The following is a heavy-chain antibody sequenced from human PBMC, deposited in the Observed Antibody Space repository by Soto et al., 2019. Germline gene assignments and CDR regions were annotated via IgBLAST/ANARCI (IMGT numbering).Heavy chain of an antibody. V-gene: IGHV3-21*01. J-gene: IGHJ4*02. Sequence: GGSLRLSCAASGFTFSSYSMNWVRQAPGKGLEWVSSISSSSSYIYYADSVKGRFTISRDNAKNSLYLQMNSLRAEDTAVYYCARDQGDIVVVVAAIGLPGYFDYWGQGTLVTVSS. CDR3: ARDQGDIVVVVAAIGLPGYFDY. D-gene: IGHD2-15*01. CDR2: ISSSSSYI. CDR1: GFTFSSYS.